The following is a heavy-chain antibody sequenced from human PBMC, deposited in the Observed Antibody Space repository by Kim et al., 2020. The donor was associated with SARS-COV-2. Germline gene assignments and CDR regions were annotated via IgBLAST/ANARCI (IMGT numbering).Heavy chain of an antibody. Sequence: ASVKVSCKASGYTFTSYGISWVRQAPGQGLEWMGWISAYNGNTNYAQKLQGRVTMTTDTSTSTAYMELRSLRSDDTAVYYCARDRDYYGSGREFDYWGQGTLVTVSS. V-gene: IGHV1-18*01. CDR3: ARDRDYYGSGREFDY. D-gene: IGHD3-10*01. J-gene: IGHJ4*02. CDR1: GYTFTSYG. CDR2: ISAYNGNT.